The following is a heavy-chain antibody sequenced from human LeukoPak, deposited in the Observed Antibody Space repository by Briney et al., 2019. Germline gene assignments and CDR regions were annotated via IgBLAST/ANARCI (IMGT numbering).Heavy chain of an antibody. J-gene: IGHJ3*02. V-gene: IGHV1-69*04. CDR1: GGTFSSYA. CDR3: ARVDQGTGDAFDI. CDR2: IIPILGIA. Sequence: ASVKVSCKASGGTFSSYAISWVRQAPGQGLEWMGRIIPILGIANYAQKFQGRVTITADKSTSTAYMELSSLRSEDTAVYYCARVDQGTGDAFDIWGQGTMVTVSS. D-gene: IGHD2-2*03.